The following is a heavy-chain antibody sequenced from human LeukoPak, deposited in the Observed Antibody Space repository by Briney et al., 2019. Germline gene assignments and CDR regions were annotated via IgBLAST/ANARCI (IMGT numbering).Heavy chain of an antibody. CDR1: RGTFSSYA. J-gene: IGHJ3*02. CDR3: AREWNCGGDCFAFDI. V-gene: IGHV1-69*13. CDR2: IIPILGTA. Sequence: GASVKVSCKASRGTFSSYAISWVRQAPGQGLEWMGGIIPILGTANYAQKFQARVTITADESTITAYMELSSLRSEDTAVYYCAREWNCGGDCFAFDIWGQGTMVTVSS. D-gene: IGHD2-21*02.